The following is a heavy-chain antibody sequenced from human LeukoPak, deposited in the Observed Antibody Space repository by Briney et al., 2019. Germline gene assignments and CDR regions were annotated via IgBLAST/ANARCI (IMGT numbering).Heavy chain of an antibody. J-gene: IGHJ4*02. V-gene: IGHV3-48*03. D-gene: IGHD2-15*01. CDR3: ARDTRITPSRDFDS. Sequence: GGSLRLSCAASGFTFSSYEMNWVRQAPGKGLEWVSYISSGGSGMYYADSVKGRFTISGDNAKNSLFLQMNSLRVEDTAVYYCARDTRITPSRDFDSWGQGTLVTVSS. CDR1: GFTFSSYE. CDR2: ISSGGSGM.